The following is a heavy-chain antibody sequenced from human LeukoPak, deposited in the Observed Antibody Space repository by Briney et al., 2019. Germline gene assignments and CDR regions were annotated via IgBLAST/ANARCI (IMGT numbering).Heavy chain of an antibody. J-gene: IGHJ4*02. CDR2: IIPIFGTA. CDR1: GGTFSSYA. CDR3: ARADPYCGGDCAQTFDY. V-gene: IGHV1-69*13. D-gene: IGHD2-21*01. Sequence: SVKVSCKASGGTFSSYAISWVRQAPGQGLEWMGGIIPIFGTANHARKFQGRVTITADESTSTAYMELSSLRSEDTAVYYCARADPYCGGDCAQTFDYWGQGTLVTVSS.